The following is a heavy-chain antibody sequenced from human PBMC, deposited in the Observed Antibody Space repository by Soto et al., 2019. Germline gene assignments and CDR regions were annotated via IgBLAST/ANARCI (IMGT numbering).Heavy chain of an antibody. CDR1: GFTFSSYG. CDR2: ISYDGSNK. J-gene: IGHJ4*02. Sequence: GSLRLSCAASGFTFSSYGMHWVRQAPGKGLEWVAVISYDGSNKYYADSVKGRFTISRDNSKNTLYLQMNSLRAEDTAVYYCAKDKPRGYSYGSHPYYFDYWGQGTLVTVSS. D-gene: IGHD5-18*01. CDR3: AKDKPRGYSYGSHPYYFDY. V-gene: IGHV3-30*18.